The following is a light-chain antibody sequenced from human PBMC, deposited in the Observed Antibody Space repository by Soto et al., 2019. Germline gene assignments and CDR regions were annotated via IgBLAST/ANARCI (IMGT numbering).Light chain of an antibody. J-gene: IGKJ4*01. Sequence: DIVMTQSPDSLAVSLGERATINCKSSQSVLYNSDNKNYLAWYQQKAGQPPKLLIYWASTRDSGVPDRFSGSGSGADFTLTISILQADDVAVYYCQQYYTTLSFGGGTKVEIK. CDR3: QQYYTTLS. CDR2: WAS. V-gene: IGKV4-1*01. CDR1: QSVLYNSDNKNY.